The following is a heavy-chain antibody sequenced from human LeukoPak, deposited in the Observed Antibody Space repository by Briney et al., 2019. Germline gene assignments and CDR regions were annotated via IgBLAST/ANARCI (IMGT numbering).Heavy chain of an antibody. CDR1: GFTFSSYW. CDR2: IKQDGSQK. V-gene: IGHV3-7*01. CDR3: ARGPPAKRRIDNWFDP. J-gene: IGHJ5*02. Sequence: GGSLRLSCAASGFTFSSYWMSWVRQAPGKGLEWVANIKQDGSQKYYVDSVKGRFTISRDNAKNSLYLQMNSLRAEDTAVYYCARGPPAKRRIDNWFDPWGQGTLVTVSS. D-gene: IGHD1-14*01.